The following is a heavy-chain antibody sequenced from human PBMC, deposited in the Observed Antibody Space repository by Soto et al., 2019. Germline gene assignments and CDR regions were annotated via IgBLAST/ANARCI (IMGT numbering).Heavy chain of an antibody. J-gene: IGHJ5*02. D-gene: IGHD1-26*01. Sequence: QVQLVQSGAEVKKPGASVKVSCKASGYTFTSYGISWVRQAPGQGLEWMGWISAYNGNTNYAQKLQGRVTMATDTSTSTASMELRSLRSDDTAVYYCAGHQAGELGANWFDPWGQGTLVTVSS. V-gene: IGHV1-18*01. CDR2: ISAYNGNT. CDR1: GYTFTSYG. CDR3: AGHQAGELGANWFDP.